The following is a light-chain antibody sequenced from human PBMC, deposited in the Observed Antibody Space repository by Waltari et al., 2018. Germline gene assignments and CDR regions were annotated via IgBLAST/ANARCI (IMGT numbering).Light chain of an antibody. J-gene: IGLJ2*01. V-gene: IGLV2-18*02. CDR3: SSHTRRNTLI. Sequence: QSALTQTPSVSGSPGQSVTISCTGPSSDVGLFTRVSWYQQAPGTAPKLIIYEVVIRPSGVPNRFSGSKSGNTASLTISGLQAEDQADYYCSSHTRRNTLIFGGGTKVTVL. CDR2: EVV. CDR1: SSDVGLFTR.